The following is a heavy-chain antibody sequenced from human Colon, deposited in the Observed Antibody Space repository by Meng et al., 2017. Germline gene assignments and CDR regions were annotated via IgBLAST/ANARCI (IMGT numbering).Heavy chain of an antibody. V-gene: IGHV4-61*08. Sequence: VQLQESGPGLVRPSETLSPTCTVSGGSVTITGYYWSWIRQSPGKGLEWIGYIYYTGTTNYNPSLKSRVTISVDTSKNQFSLKLSSVTPADTAVYFCARDNLLTSGSRFCFDYWGQGALVTVSS. CDR3: ARDNLLTSGSRFCFDY. CDR2: IYYTGTT. D-gene: IGHD6-19*01. CDR1: GGSVTITGYY. J-gene: IGHJ4*02.